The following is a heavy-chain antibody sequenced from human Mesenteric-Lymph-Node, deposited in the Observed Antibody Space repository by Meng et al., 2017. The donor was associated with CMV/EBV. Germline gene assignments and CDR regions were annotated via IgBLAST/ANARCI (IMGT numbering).Heavy chain of an antibody. V-gene: IGHV2-5*02. CDR3: AHRRRYYGSGSLDWFDP. Sequence: FSLSTSGVGGGWIRQRPGKALEWLALIYWDDDKRYSPSLKSRLTITKDTSKNQVVLTMTNMDPVDTATYYCAHRRRYYGSGSLDWFDPWGQGTLVTVSS. J-gene: IGHJ5*02. CDR2: IYWDDDK. D-gene: IGHD3-10*01. CDR1: FSLSTSGVG.